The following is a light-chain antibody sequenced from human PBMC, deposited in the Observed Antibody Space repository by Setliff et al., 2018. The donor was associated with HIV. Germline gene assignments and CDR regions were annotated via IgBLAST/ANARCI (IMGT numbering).Light chain of an antibody. V-gene: IGLV2-14*03. CDR2: DVN. CDR1: TSDVGGYDY. J-gene: IGLJ2*01. Sequence: QAVVTQPASVSGSPGQSITISCTGTTSDVGGYDYVSWYQRHPGKAPKLMIYDVNNRPSVISNRFSGSKSGNTASLTISGLQAEDEADYYCSSYTFTSTPGVVFGGGTKVTVL. CDR3: SSYTFTSTPGVV.